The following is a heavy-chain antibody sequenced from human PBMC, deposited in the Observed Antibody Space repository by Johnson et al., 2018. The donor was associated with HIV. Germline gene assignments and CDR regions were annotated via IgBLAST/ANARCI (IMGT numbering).Heavy chain of an antibody. J-gene: IGHJ3*02. D-gene: IGHD6-6*01. Sequence: QVQLVESGGGVVQPGRSLRLSCAASGFTFSSYGMHWVRQAPGKGLEWVAVIWYDGSNKYYADSVKGRFTISRDNSKKTVYLQMNSLRAEETAVYYCARWGYRSSPLDAFDIWGQGTMVTVSS. CDR1: GFTFSSYG. CDR3: ARWGYRSSPLDAFDI. CDR2: IWYDGSNK. V-gene: IGHV3-33*01.